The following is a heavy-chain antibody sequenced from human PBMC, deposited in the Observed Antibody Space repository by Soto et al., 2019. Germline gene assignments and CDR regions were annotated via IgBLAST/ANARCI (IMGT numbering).Heavy chain of an antibody. CDR2: ISYSGST. V-gene: IGHV4-59*12. J-gene: IGHJ4*02. Sequence: QVQLQESGPGLVKPSETLSLTCTVSGASISSYYWTWIRQPPGKGLEWIGYISYSGSTNYNPSLKELVTISGETSQEPFSLKLTSVTAADTAVNFLARGTARNSNLYFYDYWGQGTLVTVSS. D-gene: IGHD4-4*01. CDR3: ARGTARNSNLYFYDY. CDR1: GASISSYY.